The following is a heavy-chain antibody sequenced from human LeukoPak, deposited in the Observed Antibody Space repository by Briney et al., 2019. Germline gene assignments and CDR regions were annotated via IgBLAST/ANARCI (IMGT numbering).Heavy chain of an antibody. CDR3: ARVRYCSSTSCSEIDY. CDR2: IYYSGST. J-gene: IGHJ4*02. V-gene: IGHV4-39*07. D-gene: IGHD2-2*01. CDR1: GGSISSSSYY. Sequence: SETLSLTCTVSGGSISSSSYYWGWIRQPPGKGLEWIGSIYYSGSTYYNPSLKSRVTISVDTSKNQFSLKLSSVTAADTAVYYCARVRYCSSTSCSEIDYWGQGTLVTVSS.